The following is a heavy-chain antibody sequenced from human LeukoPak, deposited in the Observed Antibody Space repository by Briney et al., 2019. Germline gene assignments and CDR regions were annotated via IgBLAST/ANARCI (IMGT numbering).Heavy chain of an antibody. V-gene: IGHV4-39*01. D-gene: IGHD4-23*01. Sequence: PSETLSLTCTVSGGSISSSSYYWGWIRQPPGKGLEWIGSIYYSGSTYYNPSLKSRVTISVDTSKNQFSLKLSSVTAADTAVYYCARLKAAYGGNFQISWFDPWGQGTLVTVSS. CDR2: IYYSGST. CDR3: ARLKAAYGGNFQISWFDP. J-gene: IGHJ5*02. CDR1: GGSISSSSYY.